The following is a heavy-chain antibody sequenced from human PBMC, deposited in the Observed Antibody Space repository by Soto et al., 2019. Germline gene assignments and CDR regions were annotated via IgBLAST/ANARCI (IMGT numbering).Heavy chain of an antibody. CDR2: IYSGGST. CDR3: ARDWAPYCSGGSCYEGYFDL. D-gene: IGHD2-15*01. J-gene: IGHJ2*01. CDR1: GFTVSSNY. Sequence: EVQLVETGGGLIQPGGSLRLSCAASGFTVSSNYMSWVRQAPGKGQERGSVIYSGGSTYYADSVKGRFTNSRDNSKNTLYLQMHSLRAEDTAVYYCARDWAPYCSGGSCYEGYFDLWGRGSLVTVS. V-gene: IGHV3-53*02.